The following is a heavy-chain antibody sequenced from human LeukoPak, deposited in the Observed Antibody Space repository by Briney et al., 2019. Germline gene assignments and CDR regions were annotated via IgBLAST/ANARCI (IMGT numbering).Heavy chain of an antibody. CDR2: ISGSGVNT. CDR1: GFSFHSYA. D-gene: IGHD4-17*01. J-gene: IGHJ3*02. CDR3: AKIIDYGALDACDI. Sequence: GGSLRLSCAASGFSFHSYAMTWVRQAPGEGLEWVAGISGSGVNTHYADSVKGRFTISRDNSKNTLHVQMNSLKAEDTAVYYCAKIIDYGALDACDIWGQGTMVTVSS. V-gene: IGHV3-23*01.